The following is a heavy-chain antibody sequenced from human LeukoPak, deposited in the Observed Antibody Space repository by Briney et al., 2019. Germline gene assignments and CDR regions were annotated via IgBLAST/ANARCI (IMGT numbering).Heavy chain of an antibody. CDR2: MNPSGGST. CDR1: GYTFTSHY. CDR3: AGAHSIAVAGGNFDY. Sequence: GASVKVSCKASGYTFTSHYIHWVRQAPGQGPEWTGLMNPSGGSTSYAQKFQGRVTMTRDTSTSTVYMELSSLRSEDTAVYYCAGAHSIAVAGGNFDYWGQGTLVTVSS. V-gene: IGHV1-46*01. D-gene: IGHD6-19*01. J-gene: IGHJ4*02.